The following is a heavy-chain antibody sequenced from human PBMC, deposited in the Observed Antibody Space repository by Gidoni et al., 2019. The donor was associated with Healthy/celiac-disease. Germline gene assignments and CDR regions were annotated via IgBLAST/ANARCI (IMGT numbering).Heavy chain of an antibody. V-gene: IGHV4-34*01. CDR2: INHSGST. D-gene: IGHD3-22*01. CDR3: AASYYDSSGYQFDY. J-gene: IGHJ4*02. Sequence: QVQLQQWGAGLLKPSETLSLTCAVYGGSFSGYYWSWIRQPPGKGLEWIGEINHSGSTNYNPSLKSRVTISVDTSKNQFSLKLSSVTAADTAVYYCAASYYDSSGYQFDYWGQGTLVTVSS. CDR1: GGSFSGYY.